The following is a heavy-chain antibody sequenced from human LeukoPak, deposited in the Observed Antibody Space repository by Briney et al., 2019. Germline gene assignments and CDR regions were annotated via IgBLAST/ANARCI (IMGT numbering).Heavy chain of an antibody. Sequence: PVKVSCKASGGTFSSYAISWVRQAPGQGLEWMGGIIPIFGTANYAQKFQVRVTITADESTSTAYMELSSLRSEDTAVYYCARVPNYYDSSGPPFDYWGQGTLVTVS. V-gene: IGHV1-69*13. J-gene: IGHJ4*02. CDR2: IIPIFGTA. CDR1: GGTFSSYA. D-gene: IGHD3-22*01. CDR3: ARVPNYYDSSGPPFDY.